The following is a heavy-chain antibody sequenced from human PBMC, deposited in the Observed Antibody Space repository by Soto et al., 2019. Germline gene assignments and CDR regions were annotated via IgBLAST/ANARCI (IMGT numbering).Heavy chain of an antibody. J-gene: IGHJ6*02. CDR1: GFTFSSYA. Sequence: GSLRLSCAASGFTFSSYAMSWVRQAPGKGLEWVSAISGSGGSTYYADSVKGRFTISRDNSKNTLYLQMNSLRAEDTAVYYCAKLGGYDFPFYYYYGMDVWGQRTTVTVSS. V-gene: IGHV3-23*01. D-gene: IGHD5-12*01. CDR3: AKLGGYDFPFYYYYGMDV. CDR2: ISGSGGST.